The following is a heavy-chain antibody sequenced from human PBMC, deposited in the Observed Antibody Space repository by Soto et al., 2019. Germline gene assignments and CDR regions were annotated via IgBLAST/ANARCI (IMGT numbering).Heavy chain of an antibody. D-gene: IGHD1-7*01. J-gene: IGHJ5*02. CDR2: ISAYNGNT. CDR3: ARDEGYKWNYGGSWFDP. CDR1: GYTFTSYG. V-gene: IGHV1-18*01. Sequence: QVQLVQSGAEVKKPGASVKVSCKASGYTFTSYGISWVRQAPGQGLEWMGWISAYNGNTNYAQKLQGRVTMTTDTSPSTSHMALRSLRSDDTAVYYCARDEGYKWNYGGSWFDPWGQGTLVTVSS.